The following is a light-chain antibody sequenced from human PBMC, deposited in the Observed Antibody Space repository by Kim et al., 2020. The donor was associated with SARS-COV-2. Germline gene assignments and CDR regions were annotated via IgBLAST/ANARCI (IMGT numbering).Light chain of an antibody. J-gene: IGKJ1*01. CDR3: QQVNSFSWT. Sequence: DIQMTQSPSTLSASVGDRVTITCRASQSISSWLAWYQQKPGKAPKLLIYDASSLESGVPSRFSGSGSGTEFTLTISGLQPDDFATYFCQQVNSFSWTFGQGTKVDIK. CDR2: DAS. V-gene: IGKV1-5*01. CDR1: QSISSW.